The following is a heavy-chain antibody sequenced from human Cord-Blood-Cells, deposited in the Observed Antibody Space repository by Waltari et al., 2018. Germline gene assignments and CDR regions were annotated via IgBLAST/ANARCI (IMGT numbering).Heavy chain of an antibody. CDR1: GFPSSSYS. CDR2: ISSSSSYI. V-gene: IGHV3-21*01. Sequence: EVQLVESGGGLVKPGGSLRLSCAASGFPSSSYSMNWVRQAPGKGLEWVSSISSSSSYIYYADSVKGRFTISRDNAKNSLYLQMNSLRAEDTAVYYCARGGPLGDYWGQGTLVTVSS. D-gene: IGHD7-27*01. CDR3: ARGGPLGDY. J-gene: IGHJ4*02.